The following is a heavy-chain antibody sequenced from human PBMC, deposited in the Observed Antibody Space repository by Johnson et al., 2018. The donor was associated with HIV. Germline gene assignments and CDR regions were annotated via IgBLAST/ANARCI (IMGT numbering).Heavy chain of an antibody. D-gene: IGHD5-18*01. CDR2: IRYDGSNK. Sequence: QVQLVESGGGVVQPGRSLRLSCAASGITFSSYGMHWVRQAPGRGLEWVAFIRYDGSNKYYADSVKGRFTISRDNSKNTLDLQMNSLRAEDTAVYYCAKEVPVYSYGYYDAFDIWGQGTMVTVSS. J-gene: IGHJ3*02. V-gene: IGHV3-30*02. CDR1: GITFSSYG. CDR3: AKEVPVYSYGYYDAFDI.